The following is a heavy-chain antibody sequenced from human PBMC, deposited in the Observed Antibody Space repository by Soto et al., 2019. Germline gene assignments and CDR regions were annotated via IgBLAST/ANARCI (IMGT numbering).Heavy chain of an antibody. V-gene: IGHV3-11*06. CDR3: VRGGGGGLFDP. D-gene: IGHD2-15*01. J-gene: IGHJ5*02. CDR1: GFTFGDSY. CDR2: ISPGSRYP. Sequence: GSLRLSCAGSGFTFGDSYMSWIRQAPGKGLEWLSYISPGSRYPAYADSVKGRFTTSRDNAKRSLYLQMMSLTAEDTAIYYCVRGGGGGLFDPWGQGTMVTVSS.